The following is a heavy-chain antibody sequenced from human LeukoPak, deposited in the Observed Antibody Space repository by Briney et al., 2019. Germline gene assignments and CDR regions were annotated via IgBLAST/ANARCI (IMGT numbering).Heavy chain of an antibody. Sequence: GGSLRLSCAASGFTFSSYGMHWVRQAPGKGLEWVAFIRYDGSNKYYADSVKGRFTISRDNSKNTLYLQMNSLRAEDTAVYYCAKEYYYGSGRIKGTFWGQGTLVTVSS. D-gene: IGHD3-10*01. J-gene: IGHJ4*02. CDR2: IRYDGSNK. V-gene: IGHV3-30*02. CDR1: GFTFSSYG. CDR3: AKEYYYGSGRIKGTF.